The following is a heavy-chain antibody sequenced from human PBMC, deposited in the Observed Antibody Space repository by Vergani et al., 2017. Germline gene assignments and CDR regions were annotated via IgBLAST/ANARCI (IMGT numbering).Heavy chain of an antibody. J-gene: IGHJ5*02. D-gene: IGHD1-14*01. CDR3: ARDFRLLYNRIDP. V-gene: IGHV3-33*01. CDR1: GFTFNQYG. Sequence: QVQLVESGGGVVQPGRSLRLSCAASGFTFNQYGMHWVRQAPGKGLEWVAVTWYDGNNKQYADSVKGRFTISRDNSKCTMYLQMNSLRDEDTGVYYCARDFRLLYNRIDPWGQGTLVTVSS. CDR2: TWYDGNNK.